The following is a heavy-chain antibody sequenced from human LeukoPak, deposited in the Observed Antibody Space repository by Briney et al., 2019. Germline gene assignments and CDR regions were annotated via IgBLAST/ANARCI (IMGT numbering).Heavy chain of an antibody. V-gene: IGHV3-23*01. J-gene: IGHJ3*02. D-gene: IGHD1-26*01. CDR3: ANPLWELDAFDI. CDR2: ISGSGGST. CDR1: GFTFNNYA. Sequence: GGSLRLSCAASGFTFNNYAMSWVRQAPGKGLEWVSTISGSGGSTYYADSVKGRFTISRDNSKNALYLQMNSLRAEDTAVYYCANPLWELDAFDIWGQGTMVTVSS.